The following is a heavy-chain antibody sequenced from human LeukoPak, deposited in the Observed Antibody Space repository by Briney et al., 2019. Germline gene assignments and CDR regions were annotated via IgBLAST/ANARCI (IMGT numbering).Heavy chain of an antibody. Sequence: SETLSLTCTVSGGSISSYYWSWIRQPPGKGLEWIGEINHSGSTNYNPSLKSRVTISVDTSKNQFSLKLSSVTAADTAVYYCAREVVVVVAATQRPHFDYWGQGTLVTVSS. CDR1: GGSISSYY. V-gene: IGHV4-34*01. CDR3: AREVVVVVAATQRPHFDY. J-gene: IGHJ4*02. CDR2: INHSGST. D-gene: IGHD2-15*01.